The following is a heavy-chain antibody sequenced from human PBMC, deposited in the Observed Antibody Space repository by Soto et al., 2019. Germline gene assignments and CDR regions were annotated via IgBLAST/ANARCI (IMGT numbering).Heavy chain of an antibody. CDR1: GGSISSGDYY. CDR3: ARDGSSGYAWFDP. Sequence: PSETLSLTCTVSGGSISSGDYYWSWIRQPPGKGLEWIGYIYYSGSTYYNPSLKSRVAISLDTSKNQFSLKLSSVTAADTAVYYCARDGSSGYAWFDPWGQGTLVTVSS. CDR2: IYYSGST. J-gene: IGHJ5*02. D-gene: IGHD5-18*01. V-gene: IGHV4-30-4*01.